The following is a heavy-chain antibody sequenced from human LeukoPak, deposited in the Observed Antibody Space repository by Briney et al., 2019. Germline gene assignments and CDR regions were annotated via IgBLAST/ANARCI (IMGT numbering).Heavy chain of an antibody. V-gene: IGHV3-30*04. Sequence: GGSLRLSCAASGFTFSSYAMHWVRQAPGKGLEWVAVISYDGSNKHYADSVKGRFTISRDNSKNTLYLQMNSLRAEDTAVYYCASVGKYYYYYMDVWGKGTTVTVSS. J-gene: IGHJ6*03. CDR3: ASVGKYYYYYMDV. D-gene: IGHD7-27*01. CDR2: ISYDGSNK. CDR1: GFTFSSYA.